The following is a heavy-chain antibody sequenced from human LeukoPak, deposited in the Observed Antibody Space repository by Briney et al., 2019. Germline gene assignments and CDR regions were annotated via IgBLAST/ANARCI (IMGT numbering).Heavy chain of an antibody. J-gene: IGHJ4*02. CDR2: ISYDGSNK. Sequence: GRSLRLSCAASGFTFSSYAMPWVRQAPGKGLEWVAVISYDGSNKYYADSVKGRFTISRDNSKNTLYLQMNSLRAEDTAVYYCARPSGSLLKYYFDYWGQGTLVTVSS. CDR3: ARPSGSLLKYYFDY. CDR1: GFTFSSYA. V-gene: IGHV3-30-3*01. D-gene: IGHD1-26*01.